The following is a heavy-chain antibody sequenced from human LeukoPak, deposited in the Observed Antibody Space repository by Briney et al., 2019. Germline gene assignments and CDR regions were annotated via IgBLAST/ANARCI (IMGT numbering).Heavy chain of an antibody. D-gene: IGHD3-22*01. Sequence: SSETLSLTCTVSGGSISSYYWSWIRQPPGKGLEWIGYIYYSGSTNYNPSLKSRVTISVDTSKNQFSLKLSSVTAADTAVYYCARSARPLHITMTTALPFDIWGQGTMVTVSS. CDR3: ARSARPLHITMTTALPFDI. J-gene: IGHJ3*02. CDR1: GGSISSYY. V-gene: IGHV4-59*01. CDR2: IYYSGST.